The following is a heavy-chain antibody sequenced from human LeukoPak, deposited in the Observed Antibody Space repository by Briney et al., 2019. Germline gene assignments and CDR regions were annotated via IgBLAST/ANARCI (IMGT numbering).Heavy chain of an antibody. CDR1: GFTFSSYS. V-gene: IGHV3-21*01. CDR3: ARDHTVTTAGY. J-gene: IGHJ4*02. Sequence: GGSLRLSCAASGFTFSSYSMNWVRQAPGKGLEWGSSISSSSSYIYYADSVKGRFTISRDNAKNSLYLQMNSLRAEDTAVYYCARDHTVTTAGYWGQGTLVTVSS. CDR2: ISSSSSYI. D-gene: IGHD4-17*01.